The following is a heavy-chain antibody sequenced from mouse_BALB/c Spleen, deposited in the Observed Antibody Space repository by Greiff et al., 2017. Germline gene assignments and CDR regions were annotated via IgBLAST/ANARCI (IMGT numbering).Heavy chain of an antibody. CDR3: ARGGYYGSSHFDY. V-gene: IGHV5-9-4*01. J-gene: IGHJ2*01. D-gene: IGHD1-1*01. CDR1: GFTFSSYA. CDR2: ISSGGSYT. Sequence: EVKLVESGGGLVKPGGSLKLSCAASGFTFSSYAMSWVRQSPEKRLEWVAEISSGGSYTYYPDTVTGRFTISRDNAKNTLYLEMSSLRSEDTAMYYCARGGYYGSSHFDYWGQGTTLTVSS.